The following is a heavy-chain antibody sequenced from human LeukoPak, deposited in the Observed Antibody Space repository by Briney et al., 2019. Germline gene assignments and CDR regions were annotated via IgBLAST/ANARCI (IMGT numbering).Heavy chain of an antibody. CDR2: ISSNGVST. CDR1: GFTFSNYA. Sequence: GGSLRLSCAASGFTFSNYAMHWGRQAPGKGLEYVSTISSNGVSTYYANSVKGRFTISRDNSKNTLYLQMGSLRAEDMAVYYCARGPPDYYYYSMDVWGQGTTVTVSS. J-gene: IGHJ6*02. CDR3: ARGPPDYYYYSMDV. V-gene: IGHV3-64*01.